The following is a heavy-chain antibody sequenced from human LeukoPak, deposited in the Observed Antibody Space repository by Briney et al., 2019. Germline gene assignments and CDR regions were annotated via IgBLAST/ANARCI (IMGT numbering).Heavy chain of an antibody. CDR2: IYPGDSDT. CDR3: ATYLDTFYFDC. Sequence: GESLKISCKGSGYNFTSYWIAWVRQMPGRGLEWMGIIYPGDSDTRYSPSFQGQVIISADKSISTAYLQWSSLKASDTAIYYCATYLDTFYFDCWGQGTLVTVSS. V-gene: IGHV5-51*01. CDR1: GYNFTSYW. J-gene: IGHJ4*02. D-gene: IGHD5-18*01.